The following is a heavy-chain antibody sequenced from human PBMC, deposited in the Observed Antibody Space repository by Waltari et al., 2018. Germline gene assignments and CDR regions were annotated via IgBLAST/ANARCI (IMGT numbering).Heavy chain of an antibody. CDR2: ISSSSRTI. D-gene: IGHD3-16*01. V-gene: IGHV3-48*01. CDR3: ARSAYDYVWGSYYFDC. J-gene: IGHJ4*02. Sequence: EVQLVESGGGLVQPGGSLRLSCAASGFTFSSYSMNWVRQAPGKGLEWVSYISSSSRTIYYADSVKGRFTISRDNAKNSLYLQMNSLRAEDTAVYYCARSAYDYVWGSYYFDCWGQGTLVIVSS. CDR1: GFTFSSYS.